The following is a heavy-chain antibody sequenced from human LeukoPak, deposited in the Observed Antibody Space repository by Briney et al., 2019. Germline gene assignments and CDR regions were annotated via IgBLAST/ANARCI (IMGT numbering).Heavy chain of an antibody. CDR1: GYTLTELS. Sequence: ASVKVSCKVSGYTLTELSMHWVRQAPGKGLEWMGGFDPEDGETIYAQKFQGRVTMTEDTSTDTAYMELSSLRSEDTAVYYCATGLEDIVVVPAAIAPTWGQGTLVTVSS. D-gene: IGHD2-2*02. CDR2: FDPEDGET. CDR3: ATGLEDIVVVPAAIAPT. V-gene: IGHV1-24*01. J-gene: IGHJ5*02.